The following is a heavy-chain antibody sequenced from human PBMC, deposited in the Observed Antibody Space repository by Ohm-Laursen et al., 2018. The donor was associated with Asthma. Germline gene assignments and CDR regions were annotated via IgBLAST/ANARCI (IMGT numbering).Heavy chain of an antibody. D-gene: IGHD3-10*01. CDR3: ARDGRLRGSFDY. CDR2: IHYSGST. CDR1: GRPITSGAYY. J-gene: IGHJ4*02. V-gene: IGHV4-31*03. Sequence: SETLSLTCTVSGRPITSGAYYWTWIRQHPGKGLEWIGNIHYSGSTIYNPSLESRLTISVDTSKNQFSLNLSSVTAADTALYYCARDGRLRGSFDYWGQGTLVTVSS.